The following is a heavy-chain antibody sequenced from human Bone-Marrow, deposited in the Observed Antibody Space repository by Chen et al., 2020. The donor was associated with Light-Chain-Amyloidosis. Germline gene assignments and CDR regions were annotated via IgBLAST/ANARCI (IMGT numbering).Heavy chain of an antibody. CDR3: SAIVGAYDTFDF. CDR1: GFSFKTAW. Sequence: EVQLVESGGGLVESWGSLRLSCAASGFSFKTAWMSWVRQAPGKGLEWVGRIKSKVHGGTTDYAAPVKGRFSISRDDSRNTLYLQINSLKAEDAATYFCSAIVGAYDTFDFWGQGTTVTVSS. J-gene: IGHJ3*01. D-gene: IGHD1-26*01. V-gene: IGHV3-15*01. CDR2: IKSKVHGGTT.